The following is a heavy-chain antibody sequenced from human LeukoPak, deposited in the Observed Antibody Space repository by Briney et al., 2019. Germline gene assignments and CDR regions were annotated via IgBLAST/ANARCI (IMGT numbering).Heavy chain of an antibody. CDR3: ARGSRYYYDSSGYYSNFQH. CDR1: GGSFSGYY. Sequence: PSETLSLTCAVYGGSFSGYYWSWIRQPPGKGLEWIGEINHSGSTNYNPSLKSRVTISVDTSKNQFSLKLSSVTAADTAVYYCARGSRYYYDSSGYYSNFQHWGQGTLVTVSS. J-gene: IGHJ1*01. V-gene: IGHV4-34*01. D-gene: IGHD3-22*01. CDR2: INHSGST.